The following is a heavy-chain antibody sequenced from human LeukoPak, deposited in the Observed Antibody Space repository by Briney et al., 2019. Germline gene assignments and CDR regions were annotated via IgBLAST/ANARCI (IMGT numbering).Heavy chain of an antibody. CDR1: GGSISSYY. Sequence: SETLPLTCTVSGGSISSYYWSWIRQPPGKGLEWIGYIYYSGSTNYNPSLKSRVTISVDASKNQFSLKLSSVTAADTAVYYCARGYGSGSYYVYDWFDPWGQGTLVTVSS. CDR2: IYYSGST. J-gene: IGHJ5*02. D-gene: IGHD3-10*01. CDR3: ARGYGSGSYYVYDWFDP. V-gene: IGHV4-59*01.